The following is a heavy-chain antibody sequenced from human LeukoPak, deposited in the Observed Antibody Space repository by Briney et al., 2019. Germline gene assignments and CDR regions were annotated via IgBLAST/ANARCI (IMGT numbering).Heavy chain of an antibody. D-gene: IGHD4-23*01. J-gene: IGHJ4*02. Sequence: GGSLRLSCVASGFIFSSYSMNWVRQAPGKGLEWVSYISSSSTTYYAESVKGRFTISRDNAKNPVYLQMNSLRAEDTALYYCARHYGSNSASGYWGQGTLVTVSS. V-gene: IGHV3-48*01. CDR2: ISSSSTT. CDR3: ARHYGSNSASGY. CDR1: GFIFSSYS.